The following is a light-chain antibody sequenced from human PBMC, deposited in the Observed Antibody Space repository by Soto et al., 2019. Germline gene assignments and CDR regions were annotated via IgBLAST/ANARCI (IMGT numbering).Light chain of an antibody. J-gene: IGKJ4*01. V-gene: IGKV1-5*03. CDR1: QSISHW. Sequence: DIQMTQSPSTLSASVGDRVTITCRASQSISHWLAWYQQKPGKVPTVLIYQASALASGVPSRFSGSGYGTEFTLTISSLQPDDFATYYCQQYSKYSITFGGGTKVEIK. CDR3: QQYSKYSIT. CDR2: QAS.